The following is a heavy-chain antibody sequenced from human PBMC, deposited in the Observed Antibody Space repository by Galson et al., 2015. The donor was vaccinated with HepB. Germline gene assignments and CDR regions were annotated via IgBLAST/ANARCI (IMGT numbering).Heavy chain of an antibody. CDR2: ISYDGSNK. D-gene: IGHD3-3*01. V-gene: IGHV3-30*18. Sequence: SLRLSCADSGFTFSSYGMHWVREAPGKGLEWVAVISYDGSNKYYADSVKGRFTISRDNSKNTLYLQMNSLRAEDTAVYYCAKDQLRIFEWLFLYWGQGTLVTVAS. CDR1: GFTFSSYG. J-gene: IGHJ4*02. CDR3: AKDQLRIFEWLFLY.